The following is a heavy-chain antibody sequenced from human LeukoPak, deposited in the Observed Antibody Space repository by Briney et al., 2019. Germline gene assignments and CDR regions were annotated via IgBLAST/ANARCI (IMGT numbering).Heavy chain of an antibody. J-gene: IGHJ4*02. CDR3: VLAPYLGYCSGGSCYSVDY. V-gene: IGHV3-21*01. CDR2: ISSSSSYI. CDR1: GFTFSSYS. D-gene: IGHD2-15*01. Sequence: GGSLRLSCAASGFTFSSYSMNWVRQAPGKGLEWVSSISSSSSYIYYADSVKGRFTISRDNAKNSLYLQMNSLRAEDTAVYYCVLAPYLGYCSGGSCYSVDYWGQGTLVTVSS.